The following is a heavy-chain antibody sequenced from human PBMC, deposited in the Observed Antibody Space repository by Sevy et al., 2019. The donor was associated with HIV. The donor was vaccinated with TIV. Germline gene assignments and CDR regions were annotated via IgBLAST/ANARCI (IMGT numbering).Heavy chain of an antibody. Sequence: GSLRLSCAASGFTFTNAWMNWVRQAPGKGLEWVGRIKSKGGGGTIDYAAPVKGRFSISRDDSKNTLYLQINSLKIEDTALYYCTWDHDYYYGMNVWGQGTTVTVSS. J-gene: IGHJ6*02. CDR2: IKSKGGGGTI. CDR3: TWDHDYYYGMNV. V-gene: IGHV3-15*07. CDR1: GFTFTNAW. D-gene: IGHD1-26*01.